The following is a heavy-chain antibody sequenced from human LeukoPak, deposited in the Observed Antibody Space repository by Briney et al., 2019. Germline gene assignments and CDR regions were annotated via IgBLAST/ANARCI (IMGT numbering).Heavy chain of an antibody. V-gene: IGHV3-48*01. J-gene: IGHJ4*02. CDR1: AFTFSGYS. Sequence: GGSLRLSCAVSAFTFSGYSMNWVRQAPGKGLEWVSYISPSATTIYYADSVKGRFTISRDNAKNSLYLQMNSLRAEDTAVYYCATEYSSSSGRSFDYWGQETLVTVSS. CDR2: ISPSATTI. D-gene: IGHD6-6*01. CDR3: ATEYSSSSGRSFDY.